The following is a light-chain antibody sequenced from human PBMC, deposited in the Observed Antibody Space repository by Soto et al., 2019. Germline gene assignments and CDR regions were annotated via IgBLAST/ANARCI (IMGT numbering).Light chain of an antibody. CDR3: QSYDSSLSGDVV. CDR1: NSNIGAGYD. Sequence: QSVLTQPPSVSGAPGQRVTISCTGSNSNIGAGYDVHWYQQLPGTAPKLLIYDNNNRPSGVPDRFSGAKSGTSASLAITGLQAEDAADYYCQSYDSSLSGDVVFGGGTKLTVL. CDR2: DNN. J-gene: IGLJ2*01. V-gene: IGLV1-40*01.